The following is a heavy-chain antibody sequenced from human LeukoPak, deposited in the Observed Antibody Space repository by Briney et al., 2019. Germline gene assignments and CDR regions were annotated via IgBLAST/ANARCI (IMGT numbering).Heavy chain of an antibody. J-gene: IGHJ4*02. CDR3: ANQRGYYYDSSGYHHFDY. CDR2: ISGSAGST. Sequence: PGRSLRLSCAASGFTFSSYAMSWVRQAPGKGLELVSAISGSAGSTYYADTVKGRFTIYRDNSKNTLYLQINSLRAEDTAVYYCANQRGYYYDSSGYHHFDYWGQGTLVTVSS. CDR1: GFTFSSYA. V-gene: IGHV3-23*01. D-gene: IGHD3-22*01.